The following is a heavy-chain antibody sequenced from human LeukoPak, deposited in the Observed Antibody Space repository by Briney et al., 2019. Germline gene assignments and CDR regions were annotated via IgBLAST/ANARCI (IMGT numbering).Heavy chain of an antibody. CDR3: ARDSTWLLDY. CDR1: GFTFRSHW. CDR2: IKEDGTVK. Sequence: QTGGSLRLSCTASGFTFRSHWMTWVRQPPGKGPEWVANIKEDGTVKYYVDSVKGRFTISRDNTKNIMYLEMNSLRADDTAVYFCARDSTWLLDYWGQGTLITVSS. D-gene: IGHD6-19*01. V-gene: IGHV3-7*03. J-gene: IGHJ4*02.